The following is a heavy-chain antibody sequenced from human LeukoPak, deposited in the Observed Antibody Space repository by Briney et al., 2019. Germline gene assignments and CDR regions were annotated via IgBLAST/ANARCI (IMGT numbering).Heavy chain of an antibody. CDR1: GFTFSSYS. CDR3: ARDPPLAAADPPFQH. D-gene: IGHD6-13*01. CDR2: ISSSSSYI. J-gene: IGHJ1*01. Sequence: KTGGSLRLSCAASGFTFSSYSMNWVRQAPGKGLEWVSSISSSSSYIYYADSVKGRFTISRDNAKNSLYLQMNSLRAEDTAVYYCARDPPLAAADPPFQHWGQGTLVTVSS. V-gene: IGHV3-21*01.